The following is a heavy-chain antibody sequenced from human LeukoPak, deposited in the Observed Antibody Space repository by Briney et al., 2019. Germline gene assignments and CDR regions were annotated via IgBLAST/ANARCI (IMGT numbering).Heavy chain of an antibody. CDR1: GFTFSSYG. CDR3: ASDAFDI. J-gene: IGHJ3*02. V-gene: IGHV3-30*03. Sequence: GGSLGLSCAASGFTFSSYGMHWVRQAPGKGLEWVAVISYDGSNKYYADSVEGRFTISRDNSKNTLYLQMNSLRAEDTAVYYCASDAFDIWGQGTMVTVSS. CDR2: ISYDGSNK.